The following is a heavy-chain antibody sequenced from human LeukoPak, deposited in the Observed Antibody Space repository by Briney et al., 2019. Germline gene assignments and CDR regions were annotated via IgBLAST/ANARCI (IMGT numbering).Heavy chain of an antibody. D-gene: IGHD3-16*01. CDR3: ARDYDSSLDY. V-gene: IGHV4-59*01. J-gene: IGHJ4*02. CDR2: IYYSGST. CDR1: GGSISSYY. Sequence: PSETLSLTCTVSGGSISSYYWSWIRQPPGKGLEWIGYIYYSGSTYYNPSLKSRVTISVDTSKNQFSLKLSSVTAADTAVYYCARDYDSSLDYWGQGTLVTVSS.